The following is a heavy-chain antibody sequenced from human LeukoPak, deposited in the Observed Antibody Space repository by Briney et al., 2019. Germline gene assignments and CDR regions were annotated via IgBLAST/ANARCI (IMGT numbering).Heavy chain of an antibody. CDR1: GGSLGGSY. J-gene: IGHJ4*02. V-gene: IGHV4-34*01. Sequence: SETLSLTRAVEGGSLGGSYSGSIRQPPGKGLEWIGEINHSGSTNYNPSLKSRVTISVDTSKNQFSLKLSSVTAADTAVYYCARDGIAARPPDYWGQGTLVTVSS. CDR3: ARDGIAARPPDY. D-gene: IGHD6-6*01. CDR2: INHSGST.